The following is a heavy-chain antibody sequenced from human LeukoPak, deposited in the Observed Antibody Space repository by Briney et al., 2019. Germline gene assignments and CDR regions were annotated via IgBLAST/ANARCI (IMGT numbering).Heavy chain of an antibody. Sequence: GESLKISCKGSGYSFTSYWIVWVRQMPGKGLEWMGIIYPGDSDAKYGPSFQGQVTISADKSISTAYLQWSSLKASDTAMYYCARLRWPRGGRSSFDYWGQGALVTVSS. CDR2: IYPGDSDA. V-gene: IGHV5-51*01. J-gene: IGHJ4*02. CDR3: ARLRWPRGGRSSFDY. CDR1: GYSFTSYW. D-gene: IGHD3-10*01.